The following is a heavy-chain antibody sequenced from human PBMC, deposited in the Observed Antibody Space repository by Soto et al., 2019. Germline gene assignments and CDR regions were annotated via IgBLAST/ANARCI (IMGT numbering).Heavy chain of an antibody. V-gene: IGHV4-31*03. CDR2: IYYSGST. J-gene: IGHJ4*02. Sequence: QVQLQESGPGLVKPSQTLSLTCTVSGGSISSGGYYWSWIRQHPGKGLEWIGYIYYSGSTYYNPSLKSRXXIXVXXSKNQFSLKLSSVTAADTAVYYCARAPLNEWFFDYWGQGTLVTVSS. CDR3: ARAPLNEWFFDY. D-gene: IGHD3-3*01. CDR1: GGSISSGGYY.